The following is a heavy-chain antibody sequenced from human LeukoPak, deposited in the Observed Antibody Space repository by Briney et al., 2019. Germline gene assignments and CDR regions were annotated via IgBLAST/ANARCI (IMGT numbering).Heavy chain of an antibody. D-gene: IGHD6-19*01. CDR2: IYTEGIT. CDR1: GFTVSSNY. V-gene: IGHV3-53*01. Sequence: GGSLRLSCEASGFTVSSNYMSWVRQAPGKGLEWVSLIYTEGITYYPGSVKGRSTISREDAKMSLYLQMNSLTAGDTAVYYCVRGGSGWYYFDYWGQGSLVTVSS. J-gene: IGHJ4*02. CDR3: VRGGSGWYYFDY.